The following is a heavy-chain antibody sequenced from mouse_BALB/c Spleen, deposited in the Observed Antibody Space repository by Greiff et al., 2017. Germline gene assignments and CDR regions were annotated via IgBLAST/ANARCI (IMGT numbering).Heavy chain of an antibody. CDR3: ARKFYYGNWYFDV. V-gene: IGHV1-7*01. J-gene: IGHJ1*01. Sequence: QVQLQQSGAELAKPGASVKMSCKASGYTFTSYWMHWVKQRPGQGLEWIGYINPSTGYTEYNQKFKDKATLTADKSSSTAYMQLSSLTSEDSAVYYCARKFYYGNWYFDVWGAGTTVTVSS. CDR2: INPSTGYT. CDR1: GYTFTSYW. D-gene: IGHD2-1*01.